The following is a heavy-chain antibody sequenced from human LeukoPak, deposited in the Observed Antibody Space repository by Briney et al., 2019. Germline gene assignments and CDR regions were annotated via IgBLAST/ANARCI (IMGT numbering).Heavy chain of an antibody. CDR2: IYYSGTT. CDR3: ARGDYYYGMDV. CDR1: GGSISSSSYY. V-gene: IGHV4-39*07. Sequence: PSETLSLTCTVSGGSISSSSYYWGWIRQPPGKGLEWIGSIYYSGTTYYNPSLKSRVTISVDTSKNQFSLKLSSVTAADMAVYYCARGDYYYGMDVWGQGTTVTVSS. J-gene: IGHJ6*02.